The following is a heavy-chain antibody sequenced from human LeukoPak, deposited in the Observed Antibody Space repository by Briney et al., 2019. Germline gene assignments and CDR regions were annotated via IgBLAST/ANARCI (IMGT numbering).Heavy chain of an antibody. Sequence: SETLSLTCTVSGGSISSTTHYWVWIRQAPGKGLEWIGSIYYSGSTYYNPSLKSRVTISVDRSKNQFSLKVSSVTAADTAVYYCARVPYYYGSVLVVYDYWGQGTLVTVSS. CDR3: ARVPYYYGSVLVVYDY. CDR2: IYYSGST. CDR1: GGSISSTTHY. D-gene: IGHD3-10*01. J-gene: IGHJ4*02. V-gene: IGHV4-39*07.